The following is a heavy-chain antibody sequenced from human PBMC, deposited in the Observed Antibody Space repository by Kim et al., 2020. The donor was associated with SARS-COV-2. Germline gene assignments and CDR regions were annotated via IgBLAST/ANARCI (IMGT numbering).Heavy chain of an antibody. CDR3: ARNKTGGYHDY. J-gene: IGHJ4*02. V-gene: IGHV3-74*01. D-gene: IGHD2-8*02. Sequence: GGSLRLSCAASGFTFSSYWMHWVRQDPGKGLVWVSRINNDGSSTAYADSVKGRFTISRDNAKNTLYLQMNSLRAEDTAVYYCARNKTGGYHDYWGQGILVTVSS. CDR2: INNDGSST. CDR1: GFTFSSYW.